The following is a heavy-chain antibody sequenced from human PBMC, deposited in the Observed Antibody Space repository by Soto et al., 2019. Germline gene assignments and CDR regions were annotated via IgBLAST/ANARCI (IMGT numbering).Heavy chain of an antibody. V-gene: IGHV3-23*01. J-gene: IGHJ4*02. Sequence: GGSLRLSCAASGFAFYTYAMSWVRQAPGKGLEWVSAITGTGATVYYSDSVKGRFTISRDNSKNTLYLQMNSLRAEDTAVYYCAKDRPISSAAKIFDYWGQGTPVTVSS. CDR3: AKDRPISSAAKIFDY. D-gene: IGHD2-2*01. CDR2: ITGTGATV. CDR1: GFAFYTYA.